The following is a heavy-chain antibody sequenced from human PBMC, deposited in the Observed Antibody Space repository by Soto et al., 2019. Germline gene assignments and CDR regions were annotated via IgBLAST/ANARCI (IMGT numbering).Heavy chain of an antibody. CDR2: MTGDGRTT. J-gene: IGHJ4*02. CDR3: ATAEVDY. Sequence: GGSLRLSCAASGFTFGDYWMHWVRQPPGKGPEWVSRMTGDGRTTQYADSVKGRFTASRDSAKSTLYLQMNSLRAEDTAVYYCATAEVDYWGPGTLVTVSS. CDR1: GFTFGDYW. V-gene: IGHV3-74*03.